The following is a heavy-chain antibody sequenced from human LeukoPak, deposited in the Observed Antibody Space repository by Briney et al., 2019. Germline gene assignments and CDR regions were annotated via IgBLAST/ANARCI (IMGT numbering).Heavy chain of an antibody. CDR1: GFTFSSYG. D-gene: IGHD5-18*01. J-gene: IGHJ4*02. Sequence: PGRSLRLSCAASGFTFSSYGMHWVRQAPGKGLEWVAVIWYDGSNKYYADSVKGRFTISRDNSKNTLYLQMNSLRAEDTAVYYCARDPGSWSTAMVDDYWGQGTLVTVSS. CDR2: IWYDGSNK. CDR3: ARDPGSWSTAMVDDY. V-gene: IGHV3-33*01.